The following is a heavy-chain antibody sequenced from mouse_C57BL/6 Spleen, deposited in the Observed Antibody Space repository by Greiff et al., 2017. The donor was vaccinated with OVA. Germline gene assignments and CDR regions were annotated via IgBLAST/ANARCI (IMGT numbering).Heavy chain of an antibody. Sequence: EVKLMESGGGLVQPGGSLKLSCAASGFTFSDYYMYWVRQTPEKRLEWVAYISNGGGSTYYPDTVKGRFTISRDNAKNTLYLQMSRLKSEDTAMYYCARAHYYGSSYDAMDYWGQGTSVTVSS. V-gene: IGHV5-12*01. CDR1: GFTFSDYY. CDR3: ARAHYYGSSYDAMDY. J-gene: IGHJ4*01. CDR2: ISNGGGST. D-gene: IGHD1-1*01.